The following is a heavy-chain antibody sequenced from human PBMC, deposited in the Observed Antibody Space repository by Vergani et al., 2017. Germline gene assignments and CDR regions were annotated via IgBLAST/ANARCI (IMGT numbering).Heavy chain of an antibody. CDR3: ARELSYYYGSGSDDYNPYYYEGMDV. J-gene: IGHJ6*02. Sequence: QVQLQESGPGLVKASQTLSLTCTVSRGSINTGAYYWSWIRQPAGKGLEWIGRVYTSGMTNYNPSLKSRVTILVDRSKSQLSLKLTSVTAGDTAVYFCARELSYYYGSGSDDYNPYYYEGMDVWGPGTTVTVSS. CDR2: VYTSGMT. V-gene: IGHV4-61*02. CDR1: RGSINTGAYY. D-gene: IGHD3-10*01.